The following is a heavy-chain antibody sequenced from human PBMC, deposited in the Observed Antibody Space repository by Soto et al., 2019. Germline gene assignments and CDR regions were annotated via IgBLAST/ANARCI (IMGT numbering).Heavy chain of an antibody. CDR1: AFTSSSYW. CDR3: AREADPDAFDI. V-gene: IGHV3-7*01. CDR2: IKQDGSEK. J-gene: IGHJ3*02. Sequence: PGRSRRLSCAPSAFTSSSYWMSWVRQAPGKGREWVANIKQDGSEKYYVDSVKGRFTISRDNAKNSLYLQMNSLRAEDPAVYYCAREADPDAFDIWGQGTMVTVSS. D-gene: IGHD2-15*01.